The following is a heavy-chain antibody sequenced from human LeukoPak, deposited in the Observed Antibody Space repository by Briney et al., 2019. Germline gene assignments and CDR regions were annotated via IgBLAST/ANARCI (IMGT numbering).Heavy chain of an antibody. CDR3: ARTPFSYYYGSGSYGLDP. J-gene: IGHJ5*02. Sequence: GASVKVSCKASGYTFTSYGISWVRQAPGQGLEWMGWISAYNGNTNYAQKLQGRVTMTTDTSTSTAYMELRSLRSDDTAVYYCARTPFSYYYGSGSYGLDPWGQGTLVTVSS. V-gene: IGHV1-18*01. D-gene: IGHD3-10*01. CDR1: GYTFTSYG. CDR2: ISAYNGNT.